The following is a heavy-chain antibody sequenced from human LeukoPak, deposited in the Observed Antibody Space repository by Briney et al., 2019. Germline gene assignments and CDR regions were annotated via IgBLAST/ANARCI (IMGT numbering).Heavy chain of an antibody. Sequence: GASVKVSCKASGYTFTSYDINWVRQATGQGLEWMGWMNPNSGNTGYAQKFQGRVTMTRNTSISTAYMELSSLRSEDTAVYYCARARTSDDAFDIWGQGTMVTVSS. CDR2: MNPNSGNT. CDR3: ARARTSDDAFDI. J-gene: IGHJ3*02. D-gene: IGHD1-7*01. CDR1: GYTFTSYD. V-gene: IGHV1-8*01.